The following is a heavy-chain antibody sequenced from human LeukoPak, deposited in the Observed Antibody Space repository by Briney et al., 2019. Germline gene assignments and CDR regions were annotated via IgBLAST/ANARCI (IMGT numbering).Heavy chain of an antibody. CDR3: ARCYAPYYYDSSGYYSV. V-gene: IGHV1-18*01. CDR2: ISAYNGNT. J-gene: IGHJ4*02. D-gene: IGHD3-22*01. CDR1: GYTFTSYG. Sequence: ASVKVSCKASGYTFTSYGISWVRQAPGQGLEWMGWISAYNGNTNYAQKLQGRVTMTTDTSTSTAYMELRSLRSDDTAVYYCARCYAPYYYDSSGYYSVGGQGTLVTVSS.